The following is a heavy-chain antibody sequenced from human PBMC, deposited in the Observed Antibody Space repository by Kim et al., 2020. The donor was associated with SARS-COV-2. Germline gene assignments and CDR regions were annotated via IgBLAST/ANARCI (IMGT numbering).Heavy chain of an antibody. CDR1: GYTFTSYA. D-gene: IGHD3-3*01. J-gene: IGHJ5*02. CDR2: INAGNGNT. CDR3: ARSKRITIFGVVIPTPNWFDP. Sequence: ASVKVSCKASGYTFTSYAMHWVRQAPGQRLEWMGWINAGNGNTKYSQKFQGRVTITRDTSASTAYMELSSLRSEDMAVYYCARSKRITIFGVVIPTPNWFDPWGQGTLVTVSS. V-gene: IGHV1-3*01.